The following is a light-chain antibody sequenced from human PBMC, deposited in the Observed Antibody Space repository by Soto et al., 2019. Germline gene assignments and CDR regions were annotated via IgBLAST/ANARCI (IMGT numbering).Light chain of an antibody. J-gene: IGKJ1*01. Sequence: DIQLTPSPSSLSASVGERVTITCRASQSISSWLAWYQQKPGKAPKLLIYKASSLESGVPSRFSGSGSGTEFTLTISSLQPDDFATYYCQQYNSYKWTFGQGTKVDIK. CDR2: KAS. V-gene: IGKV1-5*03. CDR1: QSISSW. CDR3: QQYNSYKWT.